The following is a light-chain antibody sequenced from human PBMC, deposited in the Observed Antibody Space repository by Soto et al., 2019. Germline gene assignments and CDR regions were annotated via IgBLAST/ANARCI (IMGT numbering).Light chain of an antibody. CDR1: QSVSSY. Sequence: EIVLTQSPGTLPLSPGERATLSCRASQSVSSYLAWYQQKPGQAPRLLIYDASTRATGIPARFSGSGSGTDFTLTISSLQPDDFATYYCQHYKMYSPWTFGQGTKVDIK. CDR2: DAS. J-gene: IGKJ1*01. CDR3: QHYKMYSPWT. V-gene: IGKV3-11*01.